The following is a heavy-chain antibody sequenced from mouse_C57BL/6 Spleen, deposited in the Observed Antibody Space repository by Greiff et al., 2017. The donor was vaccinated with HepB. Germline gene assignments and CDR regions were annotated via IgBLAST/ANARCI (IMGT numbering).Heavy chain of an antibody. V-gene: IGHV5-9*01. CDR2: ISGGGGNT. J-gene: IGHJ4*01. CDR1: GFTFSSCT. D-gene: IGHD1-1*01. Sequence: EVHLVESGGGLVKPGGSLKLSCAASGFTFSSCTMSWVRQTPEKRLEWVATISGGGGNTYYPDSVKGRFTISRDNAKNTLYLQMSSLRSEDTALYYCARRYYYGSSYAMDYWGQGTSVTVSS. CDR3: ARRYYYGSSYAMDY.